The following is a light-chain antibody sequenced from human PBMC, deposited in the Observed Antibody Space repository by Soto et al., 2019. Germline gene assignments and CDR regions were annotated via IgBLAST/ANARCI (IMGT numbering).Light chain of an antibody. CDR2: EVS. Sequence: QCARPQPPSVSWSPGHSVTISCTGTSTDFVSYNRVSWYQQPPGTAPKLMIYEVSKRPSGVPDRFSGSKSGNTASLTISGLQAAEQADYYCSLYTSENAYVFGTGTKVTVL. V-gene: IGLV2-18*01. CDR3: SLYTSENAYV. J-gene: IGLJ1*01. CDR1: STDFVSYNR.